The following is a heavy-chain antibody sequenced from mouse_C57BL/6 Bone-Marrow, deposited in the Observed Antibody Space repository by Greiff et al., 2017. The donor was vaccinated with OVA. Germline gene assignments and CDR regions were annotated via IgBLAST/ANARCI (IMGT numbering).Heavy chain of an antibody. Sequence: VQLQQPGAELVKPGASVKVSCKASGYTFTSYWMHWVKQSPGQGLEWIGRLHPSDSDTNYNQKFKGKATLTVDKSSSTAYMQLSSLTSEDSAVYYCAILLYDYDPYYYAMDYWGQGTSVTVSS. CDR2: LHPSDSDT. CDR3: AILLYDYDPYYYAMDY. V-gene: IGHV1-74*01. CDR1: GYTFTSYW. J-gene: IGHJ4*01. D-gene: IGHD2-4*01.